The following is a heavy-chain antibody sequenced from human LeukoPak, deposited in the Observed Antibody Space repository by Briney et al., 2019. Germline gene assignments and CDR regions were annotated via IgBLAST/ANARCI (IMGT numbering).Heavy chain of an antibody. CDR2: IYYSGST. Sequence: SETLSLTCTVSGGSISSSSYYWGWIRQPPGKGLEWIGSIYYSGSTYYNPSLKSRVTISVDTSKNQFSLKLSSVTAADTAVYYCARRPSGWYSAKFDYWGQGTVVTVSS. D-gene: IGHD6-19*01. CDR3: ARRPSGWYSAKFDY. CDR1: GGSISSSSYY. J-gene: IGHJ4*02. V-gene: IGHV4-39*01.